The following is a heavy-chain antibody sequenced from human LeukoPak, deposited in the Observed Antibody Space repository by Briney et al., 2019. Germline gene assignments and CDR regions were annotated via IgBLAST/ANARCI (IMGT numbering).Heavy chain of an antibody. CDR2: IYYSGGT. V-gene: IGHV4-59*01. CDR3: ASLGMVRGGIIYGMDV. CDR1: GGSISSYY. J-gene: IGHJ6*02. D-gene: IGHD3-10*01. Sequence: SETLSLTCTVSGGSISSYYWSWIRQPPGKGLEWIGYIYYSGGTNYNPSLKSRVTISVDTSKNQFSLKLSSVTAADTAVYYCASLGMVRGGIIYGMDVWGQGTTVTVSS.